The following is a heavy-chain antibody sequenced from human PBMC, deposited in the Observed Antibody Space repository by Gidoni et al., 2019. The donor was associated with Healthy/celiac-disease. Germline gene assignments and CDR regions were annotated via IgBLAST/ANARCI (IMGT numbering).Heavy chain of an antibody. CDR2: FDPEDGET. V-gene: IGHV1-24*01. CDR3: ATGVVELGYCTNGVCYGGDY. J-gene: IGHJ4*02. CDR1: GYTLTDLS. D-gene: IGHD2-8*01. Sequence: QVQLVQSGAEVKKPGASVKVSCKVSGYTLTDLSMHWVRQAPGKGLEWMGGFDPEDGETIYAQKFQGRVTMTEDTSTDTAYMELSSLRSEDTAVYYCATGVVELGYCTNGVCYGGDYWGQGTLVTVSS.